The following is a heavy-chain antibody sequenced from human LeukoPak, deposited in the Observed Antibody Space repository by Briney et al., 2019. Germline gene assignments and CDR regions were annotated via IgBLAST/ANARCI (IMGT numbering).Heavy chain of an antibody. CDR3: ARAYVSGGSCCTFDY. D-gene: IGHD2-15*01. CDR2: INPSGGST. CDR1: GYTFTSYY. V-gene: IGHV1-46*01. J-gene: IGHJ4*02. Sequence: ASVKVPCKASGYTFTSYYMHWVRQAPGQGLEWMGIINPSGGSTSYAQKFQGRVTMTRDMSTSTVYMELSSLRSEDTAVYYCARAYVSGGSCCTFDYWGQGTLVTVSS.